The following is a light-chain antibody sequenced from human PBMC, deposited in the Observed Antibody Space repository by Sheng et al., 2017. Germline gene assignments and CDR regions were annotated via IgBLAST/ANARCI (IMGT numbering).Light chain of an antibody. CDR1: QSVSNN. CDR2: GAS. V-gene: IGKV3-15*01. J-gene: IGKJ2*01. CDR3: HQYHSWPQT. Sequence: VATQSPATLSVIPGERATLSCRASQSVSNNVAWYQQKPGQAPRLLIYGASTRASGVPARFSGSGSGTDFTLTINSLQSEDFAVYYCHQYHSWPQTFGLGTKLEI.